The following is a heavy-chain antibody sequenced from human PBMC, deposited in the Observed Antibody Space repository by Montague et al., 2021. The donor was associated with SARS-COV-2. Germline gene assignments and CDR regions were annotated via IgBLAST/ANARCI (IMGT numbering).Heavy chain of an antibody. CDR3: AWGILSMNMAVVVLVGGIYYFDS. Sequence: SETLSLTCAVYGGSFSNYYWCWICKPPGKGLEWIGVSNLWGSTNYNSYFTSRVTISVATSKTQFSLKLSLVTAADTAVYYCAWGILSMNMAVVVLVGGIYYFDSWGQGALVAVSS. CDR2: SNLWGST. J-gene: IGHJ4*02. D-gene: IGHD3-22*01. CDR1: GGSFSNYY. V-gene: IGHV4-34*01.